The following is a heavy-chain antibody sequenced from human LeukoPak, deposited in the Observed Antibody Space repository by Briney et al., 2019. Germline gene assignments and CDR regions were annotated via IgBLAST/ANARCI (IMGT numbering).Heavy chain of an antibody. V-gene: IGHV4-34*01. Sequence: SETLSLTCAVYGGPFTSYYWSWIRQSPDKGLEWIGEINHRGSTNYNSSLKSRLTISADTSKNQFSLHLSSVTAADTAVYYCAKVYSSSPQDAFDVWGQGTMVTVSS. CDR1: GGPFTSYY. CDR2: INHRGST. CDR3: AKVYSSSPQDAFDV. J-gene: IGHJ3*01. D-gene: IGHD3-22*01.